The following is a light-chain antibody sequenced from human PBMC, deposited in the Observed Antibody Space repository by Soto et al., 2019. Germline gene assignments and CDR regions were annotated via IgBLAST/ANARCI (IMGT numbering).Light chain of an antibody. V-gene: IGLV2-14*01. CDR3: SSYTSSSTRV. Sequence: QSVLTQPASVSGSPGQSITISCTGTSSDVGGYNYVSWYQQHPGKAPKLMIYDVSNRPPGVSNRFSGSKSGNTASLTISGLQAEDEADYYCSSYTSSSTRVFGGGTKLTVL. J-gene: IGLJ2*01. CDR1: SSDVGGYNY. CDR2: DVS.